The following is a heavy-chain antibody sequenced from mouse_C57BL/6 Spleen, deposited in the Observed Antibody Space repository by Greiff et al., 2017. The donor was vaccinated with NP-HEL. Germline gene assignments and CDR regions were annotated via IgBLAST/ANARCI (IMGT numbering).Heavy chain of an antibody. Sequence: VQLQQSGAELVRPGTSVKVSCKASGYAFTNYLIEWVKQRPGQGLEWIGVINPGSGGTNSNEKFKGKATLTADKSSSTAYMQLSSLTSEDAAVYWGARSRDYDKGFAYWGQGTLVTVAA. CDR1: GYAFTNYL. V-gene: IGHV1-54*01. J-gene: IGHJ3*01. CDR2: INPGSGGT. D-gene: IGHD2-4*01. CDR3: ARSRDYDKGFAY.